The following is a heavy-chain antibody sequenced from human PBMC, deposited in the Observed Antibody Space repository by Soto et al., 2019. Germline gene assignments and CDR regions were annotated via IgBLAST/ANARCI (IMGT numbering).Heavy chain of an antibody. D-gene: IGHD2-15*01. CDR3: ARGWADPGGGSCYSCYYYYGMDV. Sequence: SETLSLTCTVSGGSISSGGYYWSWIRQHPGKGLEWIGYIYYSGSTYYNPSLKSRVTISVDTSKNQFSLKLSSVTAADTAVYYCARGWADPGGGSCYSCYYYYGMDVWGQGTTVTVSS. V-gene: IGHV4-31*03. CDR2: IYYSGST. CDR1: GGSISSGGYY. J-gene: IGHJ6*02.